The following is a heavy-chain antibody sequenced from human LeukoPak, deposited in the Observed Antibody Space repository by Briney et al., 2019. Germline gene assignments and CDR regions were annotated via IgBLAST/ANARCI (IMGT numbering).Heavy chain of an antibody. Sequence: PSETLSLTCTVSGGSISSYYWSWIRQPPGKGLEWSGYIYYSGSTNYNPSLKSRVTISVDTSKNQFSLKLSSVTAADTAVYYCAMYSSSWYFDYWGQGTLVTVSS. J-gene: IGHJ4*02. V-gene: IGHV4-59*08. D-gene: IGHD6-13*01. CDR2: IYYSGST. CDR3: AMYSSSWYFDY. CDR1: GGSISSYY.